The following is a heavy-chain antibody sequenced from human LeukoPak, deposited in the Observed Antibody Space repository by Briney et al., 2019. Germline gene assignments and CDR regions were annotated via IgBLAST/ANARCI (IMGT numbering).Heavy chain of an antibody. CDR1: GFTFSSYE. CDR3: ARDPGYSSFDY. D-gene: IGHD6-19*01. CDR2: ISSSGSTI. Sequence: GGSLRLSCAASGFTFSSYEMNWVHQAPGKGLERVSYISSSGSTIYYADSVKGRFTISRDNAKNSLYLQMNSLRAEDTAVYYCARDPGYSSFDYWGQGTLVTVSS. V-gene: IGHV3-48*03. J-gene: IGHJ4*02.